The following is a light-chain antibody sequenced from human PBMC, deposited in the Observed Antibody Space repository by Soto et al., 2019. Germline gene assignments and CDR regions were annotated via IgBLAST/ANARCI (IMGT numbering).Light chain of an antibody. Sequence: DIQMTQSPSSLSASVGDRVTITCQASQDIKNYLNWYQQKSGKAPKLLIYDASDLETGVPSRFSGSRSGTDFTFTINSLQPEDIATYYCQQYDNLPRTFGGGTKVDIK. CDR2: DAS. V-gene: IGKV1-33*01. CDR1: QDIKNY. J-gene: IGKJ4*01. CDR3: QQYDNLPRT.